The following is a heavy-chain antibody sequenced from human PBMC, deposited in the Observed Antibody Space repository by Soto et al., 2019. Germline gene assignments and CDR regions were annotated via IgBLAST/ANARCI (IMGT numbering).Heavy chain of an antibody. Sequence: ASVKVSCKASGYTFTSYYMHWVRQAPGQGLEWMGIINPSGGSTGYAQKFQGRVTMTRDTSTSTVYMELSSLTSEDTAVYYCARDARLSSGWYGNCLDPWGKGTKGTVSS. CDR2: INPSGGST. CDR1: GYTFTSYY. CDR3: ARDARLSSGWYGNCLDP. V-gene: IGHV1-46*01. D-gene: IGHD6-19*01. J-gene: IGHJ5*02.